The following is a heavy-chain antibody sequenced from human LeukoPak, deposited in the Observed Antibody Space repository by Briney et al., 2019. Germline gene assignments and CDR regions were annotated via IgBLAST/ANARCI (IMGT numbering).Heavy chain of an antibody. Sequence: SETLSLTCAVYGVSFSGCYWTWIRQPPGKGLEWIGEINHSGSTNYNPSLKSRVTISVDTSKNQFSLKLSSVTAADTAVYYCARGPIVATTPPIYYFDYWGQGTLVTVSS. D-gene: IGHD5-12*01. CDR1: GVSFSGCY. CDR2: INHSGST. V-gene: IGHV4-34*01. CDR3: ARGPIVATTPPIYYFDY. J-gene: IGHJ4*02.